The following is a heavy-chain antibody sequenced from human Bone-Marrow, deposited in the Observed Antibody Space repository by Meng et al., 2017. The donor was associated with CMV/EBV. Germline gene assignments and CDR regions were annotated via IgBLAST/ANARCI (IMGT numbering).Heavy chain of an antibody. J-gene: IGHJ6*02. CDR2: INPNSGGT. D-gene: IGHD6-6*01. Sequence: ASVKVSCKASGYTFTGYYMHWVRQAPGQGLEWMGWINPNSGGTNYAQKFQGRVTMTRDTSISTAYMELSRLRSDDTAVYYCARERGELAARARYENYYYYGMDVWGQGTTVTVSS. CDR3: ARERGELAARARYENYYYYGMDV. CDR1: GYTFTGYY. V-gene: IGHV1-2*02.